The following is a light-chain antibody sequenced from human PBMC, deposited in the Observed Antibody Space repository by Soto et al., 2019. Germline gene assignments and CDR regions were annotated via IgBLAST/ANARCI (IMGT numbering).Light chain of an antibody. CDR1: QSVTYN. CDR2: GAS. CDR3: QQYNNWPPGT. Sequence: EIVMTQSPATLSVSPGETATLSCRASQSVTYNLAWYQQKPGQGPRLLIYGASTRATGIPARFSGSGSGTEFTLTISSLQSEDFAVYYCQQYNNWPPGTFGQGTKVEIK. J-gene: IGKJ1*01. V-gene: IGKV3-15*01.